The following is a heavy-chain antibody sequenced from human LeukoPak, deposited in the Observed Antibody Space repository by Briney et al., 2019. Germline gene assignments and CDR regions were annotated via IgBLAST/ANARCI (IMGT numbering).Heavy chain of an antibody. J-gene: IGHJ3*02. CDR1: GGSTSSDY. V-gene: IGHV4-59*08. Sequence: PSETLSLTCTVSGGSTSSDYWSWIRQSPGKGLEWVGYVYNSGDTGKNPSLKSRVTILLDTSKNQCSLKLTSVSAADTAVYYCARQRDTASVGAFDIWGQGTLVTVSS. CDR2: VYNSGDT. CDR3: ARQRDTASVGAFDI. D-gene: IGHD5-18*01.